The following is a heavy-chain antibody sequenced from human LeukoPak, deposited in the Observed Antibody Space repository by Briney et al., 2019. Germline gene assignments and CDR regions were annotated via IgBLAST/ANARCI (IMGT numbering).Heavy chain of an antibody. CDR3: ARSYTTMVPYYFDY. CDR1: GGSISSYY. D-gene: IGHD5-18*01. V-gene: IGHV4-59*01. Sequence: SETLSLTCTVSGGSISSYYWSWLRQPPGRGLEFIGYIYYTGSTDYNPSLKSRVTISVDTSKNQFSLKLSSVTAADTAVYYCARSYTTMVPYYFDYWGQGNLVTVSS. J-gene: IGHJ4*02. CDR2: IYYTGST.